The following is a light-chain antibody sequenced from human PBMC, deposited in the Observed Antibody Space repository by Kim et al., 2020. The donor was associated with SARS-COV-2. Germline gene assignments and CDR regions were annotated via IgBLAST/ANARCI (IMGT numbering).Light chain of an antibody. CDR1: QSVSSSY. CDR3: QQYGSSSYT. Sequence: EIVLTQSPGTLSLSPGERATLSCRASQSVSSSYLAWYQQKPGQAPRLLIYGASRRATGIPDRFSGSGSGTDFTLTISSLEREDFPVYYCQQYGSSSYTFGQGTKLEI. CDR2: GAS. V-gene: IGKV3-20*01. J-gene: IGKJ2*01.